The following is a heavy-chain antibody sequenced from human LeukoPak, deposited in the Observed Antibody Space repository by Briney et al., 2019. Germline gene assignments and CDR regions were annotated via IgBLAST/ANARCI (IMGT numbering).Heavy chain of an antibody. Sequence: ASVKVSCKASGHTFTGYYMHWVRQAPGQGLEWMGRINPNSGGTNYAQKFQGRVTMTRDTSISTAYMELSRLRSDDTAVYYCAIYGSGSYPNQYYFDYWGQGTLVTVSS. D-gene: IGHD3-10*01. CDR1: GHTFTGYY. CDR2: INPNSGGT. V-gene: IGHV1-2*06. J-gene: IGHJ4*02. CDR3: AIYGSGSYPNQYYFDY.